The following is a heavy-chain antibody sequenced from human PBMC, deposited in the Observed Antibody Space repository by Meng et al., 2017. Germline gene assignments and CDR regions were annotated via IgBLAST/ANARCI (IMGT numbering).Heavy chain of an antibody. CDR3: ARIGDWGSTRYFDY. Sequence: QGQLQGPGPGRVKPSGPLSLTCGVSGGSISSSNWWSWVRQPPGKGLEWIGEIYHSGSTNYNPSLKSRVTISVDKSKNQFSLKLSSVTAADTAVYYCARIGDWGSTRYFDYWGQGTLVTVSS. D-gene: IGHD7-27*01. CDR2: IYHSGST. J-gene: IGHJ4*02. CDR1: GGSISSSNW. V-gene: IGHV4-4*02.